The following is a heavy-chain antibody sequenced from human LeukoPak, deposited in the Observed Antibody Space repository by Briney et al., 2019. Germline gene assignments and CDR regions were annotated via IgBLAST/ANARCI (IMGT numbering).Heavy chain of an antibody. V-gene: IGHV1-3*01. Sequence: ASVKVSCKVSGYTLTELSMHWVRQAPGQRLEWMGWINAGNGNTKYSQKFQGRVTITRDTSASTAYMELSSLRSEDTAVYYCARESAFTIFGVVYYYGMDVWGQGTTVTVSS. CDR1: GYTLTELS. D-gene: IGHD3-3*01. CDR3: ARESAFTIFGVVYYYGMDV. CDR2: INAGNGNT. J-gene: IGHJ6*02.